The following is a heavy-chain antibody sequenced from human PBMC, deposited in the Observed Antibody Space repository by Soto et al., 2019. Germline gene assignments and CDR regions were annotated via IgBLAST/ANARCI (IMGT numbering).Heavy chain of an antibody. CDR3: AIYYYGSGSYRADAFDI. Sequence: GASLKISCKGSGYSFTSYWISWVRQMPGKGLEWMGRIDPSDSYTNYSPSFQGHVTISADKSISTAYLQWSSLKASDTAMYYCAIYYYGSGSYRADAFDIWGQGTMVTVSS. V-gene: IGHV5-10-1*01. D-gene: IGHD3-10*01. J-gene: IGHJ3*02. CDR2: IDPSDSYT. CDR1: GYSFTSYW.